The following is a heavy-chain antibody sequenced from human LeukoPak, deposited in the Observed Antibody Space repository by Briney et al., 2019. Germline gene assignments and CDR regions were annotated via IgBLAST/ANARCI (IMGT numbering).Heavy chain of an antibody. CDR2: ISAYNGNT. J-gene: IGHJ4*02. D-gene: IGHD6-13*01. CDR3: ARHSSSWGDLYYFDY. Sequence: ASVKVSCKASGYTFTSYGISWVRQAPGQGLEWMGWISAYNGNTNYAQKLQGRVTMTTDTSTSTAYMELRSLRSDDTAVYYCARHSSSWGDLYYFDYWGQGTLVTVSS. CDR1: GYTFTSYG. V-gene: IGHV1-18*01.